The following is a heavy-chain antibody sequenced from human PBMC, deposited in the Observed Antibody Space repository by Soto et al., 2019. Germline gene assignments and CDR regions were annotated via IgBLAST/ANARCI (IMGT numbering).Heavy chain of an antibody. CDR2: ISGSGGST. Sequence: EVQLLESGGGLVQPGGSLRLSCAASGFTFSSYVMSWVRKAPGKGLEWVPAISGSGGSTYYADSVNGRFTISRDNSKNTLYLQINSLRAEDTALYYCAKGYCSGGSCFWYFDLWGRGTLVTVSS. V-gene: IGHV3-23*01. CDR3: AKGYCSGGSCFWYFDL. CDR1: GFTFSSYV. D-gene: IGHD2-15*01. J-gene: IGHJ2*01.